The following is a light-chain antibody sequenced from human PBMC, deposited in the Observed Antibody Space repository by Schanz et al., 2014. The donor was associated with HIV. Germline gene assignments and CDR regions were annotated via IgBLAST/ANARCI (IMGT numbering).Light chain of an antibody. V-gene: IGKV3-20*01. CDR2: GAS. J-gene: IGKJ5*01. CDR1: QSISSNY. CDR3: QQYNNWPSA. Sequence: EIVLTQSPGTLSLSPGERATLSCRASQSISSNYLAWYQQKPGQAPRLLIYGASSGATGIPDRFSGSGSGTDFNLTISRLEPEDFAVYYCQQYNNWPSAFGQGTRLEIK.